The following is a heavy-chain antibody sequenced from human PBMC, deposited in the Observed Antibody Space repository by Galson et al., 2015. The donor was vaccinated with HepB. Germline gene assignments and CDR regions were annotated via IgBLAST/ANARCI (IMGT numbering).Heavy chain of an antibody. Sequence: SVKVSCKASGYTFTDHYMQWVRQAPGQGLEWMGRINPNSGGTIYAQKFQGRVTMTRDTSISTVYMELSRPRYGDSVVYYCARESDTGGYYYFDSWGQGTLVTVSS. CDR1: GYTFTDHY. CDR2: INPNSGGT. D-gene: IGHD3-22*01. V-gene: IGHV1-2*05. CDR3: ARESDTGGYYYFDS. J-gene: IGHJ4*02.